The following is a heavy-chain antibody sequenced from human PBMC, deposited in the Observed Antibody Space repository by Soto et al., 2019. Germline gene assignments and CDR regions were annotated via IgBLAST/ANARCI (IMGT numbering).Heavy chain of an antibody. D-gene: IGHD5-18*01. J-gene: IGHJ6*02. V-gene: IGHV1-46*01. CDR3: ARDWVRGYSYGYYYYYGMDV. CDR1: GYTFTSYY. Sequence: VSVKVFCKASGYTFTSYYMHWVRQAPGQGLGWMGIINPSGGSTSYAQKFQGRVTMTRDTSTSTVYMELSSLRSEDTAVYYCARDWVRGYSYGYYYYYGMDVWGQGTTVTVSS. CDR2: INPSGGST.